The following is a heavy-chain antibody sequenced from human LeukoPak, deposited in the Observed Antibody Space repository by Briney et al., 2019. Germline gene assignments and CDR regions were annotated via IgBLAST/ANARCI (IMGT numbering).Heavy chain of an antibody. D-gene: IGHD2-2*02. J-gene: IGHJ4*02. CDR3: AKGTATSCYTGFDY. V-gene: IGHV3-23*01. CDR2: ISGDSGST. Sequence: AGGSLRLSCAASGFTLTSYAMNWVRQTPGKGLEWVSVISGDSGSTFYADSVNGRFTISRDNSKNTLFLQMNSLRADDTALYYCAKGTATSCYTGFDYWGQGTLVTVS. CDR1: GFTLTSYA.